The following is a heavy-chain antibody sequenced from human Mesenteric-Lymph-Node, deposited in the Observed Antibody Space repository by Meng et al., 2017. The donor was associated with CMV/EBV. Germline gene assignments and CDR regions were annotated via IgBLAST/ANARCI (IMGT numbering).Heavy chain of an antibody. D-gene: IGHD3-16*01. J-gene: IGHJ4*02. CDR1: GDSISPHY. V-gene: IGHV4-59*11. Sequence: SETLSLTCTVSGDSISPHYWSWIRQAPGKGLEWIGYIYYDGSTNYNPSLKSRVTISLDASKNKFSLKLRSVTAADTAVYYCAKELGGYYFDYWGQGMLVTVSS. CDR2: IYYDGST. CDR3: AKELGGYYFDY.